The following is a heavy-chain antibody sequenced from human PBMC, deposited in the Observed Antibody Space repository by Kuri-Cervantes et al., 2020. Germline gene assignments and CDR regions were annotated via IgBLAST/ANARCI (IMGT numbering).Heavy chain of an antibody. Sequence: GGSLRLSCAASGFTVSSNYMSWVRQAPGKGLEWVSVIYSGGSTYYADSVKGRFTISRDNAKNTLYLQMNSLRAEDTAVYYCARDRFWEYYYYYMDVWGKGTTVTVSS. J-gene: IGHJ6*03. CDR3: ARDRFWEYYYYYMDV. CDR1: GFTVSSNY. D-gene: IGHD3-3*01. V-gene: IGHV3-53*01. CDR2: IYSGGST.